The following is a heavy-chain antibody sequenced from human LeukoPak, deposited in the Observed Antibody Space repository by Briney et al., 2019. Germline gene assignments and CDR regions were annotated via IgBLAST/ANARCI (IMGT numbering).Heavy chain of an antibody. CDR3: ARIGYSSSSWDY. CDR2: LKEDGTTT. J-gene: IGHJ4*02. CDR1: GFTFRNYW. Sequence: GGSLRLSCVASGFTFRNYWMSWVRQAPGKGLEWLANLKEDGTTTYYVDSVKGLCTISRDNAKNSVYLQMNSLRVEDRAVYYCARIGYSSSSWDYWGRGTLVTVSS. D-gene: IGHD6-6*01. V-gene: IGHV3-7*01.